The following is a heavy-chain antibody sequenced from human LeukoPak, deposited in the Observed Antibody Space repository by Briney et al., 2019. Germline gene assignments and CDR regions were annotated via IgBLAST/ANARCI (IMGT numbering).Heavy chain of an antibody. CDR3: AKDTPLTTYTSGWSSNSFDY. Sequence: GGSLRLSCTVSGFTFSSFAMSWVRQAPGKGLEWVSTITGGSGAKYYADSVKGRFTISRGNSKDTLYLQMHSLRAEDTAVYFCAKDTPLTTYTSGWSSNSFDYWGQGTLVAVSS. D-gene: IGHD6-19*01. V-gene: IGHV3-23*01. CDR2: ITGGSGAK. J-gene: IGHJ4*02. CDR1: GFTFSSFA.